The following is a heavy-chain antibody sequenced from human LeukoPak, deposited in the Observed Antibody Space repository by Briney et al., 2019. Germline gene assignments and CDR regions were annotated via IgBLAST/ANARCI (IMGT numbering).Heavy chain of an antibody. V-gene: IGHV3-66*01. Sequence: GGSLRLSCAASGFTVSSNYMSCVRQAPGKGLEWVSVIYSGGSTYYADSVKGRFTISRDNSKNTLYLQMNSLRAEDTAVYYCARVNSRGLYYFDYWGQGTLVTVSS. CDR2: IYSGGST. CDR1: GFTVSSNY. J-gene: IGHJ4*02. D-gene: IGHD2/OR15-2a*01. CDR3: ARVNSRGLYYFDY.